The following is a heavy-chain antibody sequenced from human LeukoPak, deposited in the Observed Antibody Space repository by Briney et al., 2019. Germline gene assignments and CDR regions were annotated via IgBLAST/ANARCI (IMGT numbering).Heavy chain of an antibody. D-gene: IGHD6-6*01. CDR2: MNPNSGNT. Sequence: GASVKGSCKASGYTFTSYDINWVRQTTGQGLEWMGWMNPNSGNTGYAQKFQGRVTITRNTSISTAYMELSSLRSEDTAVYYCAREHSSSSLDYWGQGTLVTVSS. CDR3: AREHSSSSLDY. J-gene: IGHJ4*02. V-gene: IGHV1-8*03. CDR1: GYTFTSYD.